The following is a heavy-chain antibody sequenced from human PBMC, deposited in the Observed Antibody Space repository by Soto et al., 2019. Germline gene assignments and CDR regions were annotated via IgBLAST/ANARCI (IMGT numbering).Heavy chain of an antibody. Sequence: GSPKISRAASGLTLCISCMHWVCQDTGKGLEWLADIWYDGSNKYYADSVKGRFTLSRDNSKTTLYLQMNSLRAEDTAVYYCARDPIGTTSVHGESGTCCFWGLGTMVTV. J-gene: IGHJ3*01. CDR3: ARDPIGTTSVHGESGTCCF. CDR2: IWYDGSNK. V-gene: IGHV3-33*01. D-gene: IGHD1-1*01. CDR1: GLTLCISC.